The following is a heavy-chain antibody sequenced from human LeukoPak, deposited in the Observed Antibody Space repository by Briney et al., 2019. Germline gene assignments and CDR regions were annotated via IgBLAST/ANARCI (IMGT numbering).Heavy chain of an antibody. CDR2: INHSGST. CDR3: ARRKVRGVRFNWFDP. Sequence: PSETLSLTCTVSGYSISSGYYWGWIRQPPGKGLEWIGEINHSGSTNYNPSLKSRVTISVDTSKNQFSLKLSSVTAADTAVYYCARRKVRGVRFNWFDPWGQGTLVTVSS. V-gene: IGHV4-38-2*02. D-gene: IGHD3-10*01. J-gene: IGHJ5*02. CDR1: GYSISSGYY.